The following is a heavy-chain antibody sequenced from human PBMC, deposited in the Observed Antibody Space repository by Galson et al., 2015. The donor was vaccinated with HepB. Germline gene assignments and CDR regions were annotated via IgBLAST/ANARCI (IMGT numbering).Heavy chain of an antibody. CDR2: ISWNSGSI. Sequence: SLRLSCAASGFTFDDYAMHWVRQAPGKGLEWVLGISWNSGSIGYADSVKGRFTISRDNAKNSLYLQMNSLRAEDTALYYCAKDRYCSGGSCYSFDYWGQGTLVTVSS. D-gene: IGHD2-15*01. V-gene: IGHV3-9*01. J-gene: IGHJ4*02. CDR3: AKDRYCSGGSCYSFDY. CDR1: GFTFDDYA.